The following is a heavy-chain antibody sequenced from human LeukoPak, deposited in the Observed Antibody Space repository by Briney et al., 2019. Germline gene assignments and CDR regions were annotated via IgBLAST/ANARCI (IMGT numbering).Heavy chain of an antibody. V-gene: IGHV5-51*07. CDR2: IYPGDSNT. J-gene: IGHJ5*02. Sequence: GASLMTSCKGSGYSISSYWICLLQPIAGKRLVRMWIIYPGDSNTRYSPSFQGQVTVSADKSISTSYLQWSSLKASDTAIYYWARFDRYYYDSSGYSFSNWFDPWGQGTLVTVSS. CDR3: ARFDRYYYDSSGYSFSNWFDP. D-gene: IGHD3-22*01. CDR1: GYSISSYW.